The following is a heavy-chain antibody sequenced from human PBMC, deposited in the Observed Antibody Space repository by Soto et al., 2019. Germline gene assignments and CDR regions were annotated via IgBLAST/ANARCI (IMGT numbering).Heavy chain of an antibody. CDR2: ISGNGGKT. CDR1: GFTFSNSA. CDR3: TKDQRWDVPHFSDY. J-gene: IGHJ4*02. D-gene: IGHD1-26*01. V-gene: IGHV3-23*01. Sequence: GGSLRLSCAASGFTFSNSAMTWVRQAPGKGLEWVSTISGNGGKTYYADSVKGRSTISRDNSKNTLSLQMNSLRVEDTATYYCTKDQRWDVPHFSDYWGRGILVIVSS.